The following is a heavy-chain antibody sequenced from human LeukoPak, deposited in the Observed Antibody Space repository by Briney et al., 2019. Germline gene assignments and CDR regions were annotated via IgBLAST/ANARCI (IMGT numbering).Heavy chain of an antibody. J-gene: IGHJ5*02. CDR2: INPNSGVT. D-gene: IGHD6-13*01. CDR1: GYTFTGYY. V-gene: IGHV1-2*02. CDR3: ARGAGGASAENWFDP. Sequence: ASVKVSCKASGYTFTGYYIHWVRQAPGQGLEWMGWINPNSGVTNYAQKLQGRVTMTTDTSTSTAYMELRSLRSDDTAVYYCARGAGGASAENWFDPWGQGTLVTVSS.